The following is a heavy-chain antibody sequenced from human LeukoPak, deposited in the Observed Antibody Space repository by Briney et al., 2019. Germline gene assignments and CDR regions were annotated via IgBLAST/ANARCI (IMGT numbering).Heavy chain of an antibody. J-gene: IGHJ4*02. D-gene: IGHD4-23*01. Sequence: SQTLSLTCAVSGGSISSGGYSWSWIRQPPGKGLEWIGYIYHSGSTYYNPSLKSRVTISVDRSKNQFSLKLSSVTAADTAVYYCARAVVTLCFDYWGQGTLVTVSS. CDR1: GGSISSGGYS. V-gene: IGHV4-30-2*01. CDR2: IYHSGST. CDR3: ARAVVTLCFDY.